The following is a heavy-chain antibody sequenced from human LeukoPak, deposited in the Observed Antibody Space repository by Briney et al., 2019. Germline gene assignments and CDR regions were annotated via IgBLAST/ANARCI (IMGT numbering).Heavy chain of an antibody. Sequence: QTLSLTCAISGDSVSSNSDAWNWIRQSPSRGLEWLGRTYYRSKWYYDYAVAVKSRISINPDTSKNQFSLQLSSVTPEDTAVYYCARDPVGGSTIFDYWGQGTLVTVSS. CDR2: TYYRSKWYY. CDR3: ARDPVGGSTIFDY. D-gene: IGHD1-26*01. J-gene: IGHJ4*02. CDR1: GDSVSSNSDA. V-gene: IGHV6-1*01.